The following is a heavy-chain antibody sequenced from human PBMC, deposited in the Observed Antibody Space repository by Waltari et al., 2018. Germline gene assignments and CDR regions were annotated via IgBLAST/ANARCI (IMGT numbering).Heavy chain of an antibody. CDR3: ARGEGGANEY. CDR2: ISSGASTI. Sequence: EVRLVESGGGLVQPGGSLRLFCAASGFTFRNYEMNWVGQAPGKGMEWVSVISSGASTIYYADSGKGRFTISRDNTKNSVYLQMDSLRAEDTAIYYCARGEGGANEYWGQGTLVTVS. V-gene: IGHV3-48*03. J-gene: IGHJ4*02. CDR1: GFTFRNYE. D-gene: IGHD1-26*01.